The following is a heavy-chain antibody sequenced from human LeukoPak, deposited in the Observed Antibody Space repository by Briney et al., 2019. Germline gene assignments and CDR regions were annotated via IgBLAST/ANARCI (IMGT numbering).Heavy chain of an antibody. V-gene: IGHV4-4*07. J-gene: IGHJ4*02. CDR2: IFASEST. CDR3: ARTTAAATFDY. CDR1: GGSISSYY. D-gene: IGHD6-13*01. Sequence: SETLSLTCTVSGGSISSYYWSWIRQPAGKGLEWIGRIFASESTNYNPSLKNRVTMSVGTSANQFSLKLSSVTAADTAVYYCARTTAAATFDYWGQGTLVTVSS.